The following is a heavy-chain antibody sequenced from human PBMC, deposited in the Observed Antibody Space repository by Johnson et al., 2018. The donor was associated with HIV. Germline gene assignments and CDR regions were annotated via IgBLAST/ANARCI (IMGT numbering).Heavy chain of an antibody. D-gene: IGHD6-6*01. Sequence: QVQLVESGGGLVKPGGSLRLSCTASGFSFSDYYMNWIRQAPGKGLEWVSYISDSGRIKYYADSVKGRFTISRDNAKNSLYLQMNSLKTEDTALYQWTTRFIAARAFDIWGQGTMVTVSS. J-gene: IGHJ3*02. CDR2: ISDSGRIK. CDR3: TTRFIAARAFDI. CDR1: GFSFSDYY. V-gene: IGHV3-11*01.